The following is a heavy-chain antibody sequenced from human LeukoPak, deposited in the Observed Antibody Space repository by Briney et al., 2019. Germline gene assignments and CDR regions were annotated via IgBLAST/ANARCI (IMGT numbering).Heavy chain of an antibody. Sequence: GGSLRLSCAASGFTVSSNYMSWVRQAPGKGLEWVSVIYSGGSTYYADSVKGRFTISRDNSKNTLYLQMNSLRAEDTAVYYCARLWFGELFDYWGQGTLVTVSS. CDR2: IYSGGST. J-gene: IGHJ4*02. CDR1: GFTVSSNY. D-gene: IGHD3-10*01. CDR3: ARLWFGELFDY. V-gene: IGHV3-53*01.